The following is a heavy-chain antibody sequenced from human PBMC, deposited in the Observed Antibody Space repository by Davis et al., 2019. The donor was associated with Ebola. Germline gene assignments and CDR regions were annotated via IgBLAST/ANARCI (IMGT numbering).Heavy chain of an antibody. Sequence: SETLSLTCTVSGGSISSYYWSWIRQPPGKGLEWIGEINHSGSTNYNPSLKSRVTISVDTSKNQFSLKLSSVTAADTAVYYCARGYDYIWGSYRPRGVYFDYWGQGTLVTVSS. CDR2: INHSGST. CDR3: ARGYDYIWGSYRPRGVYFDY. CDR1: GGSISSYY. J-gene: IGHJ4*02. V-gene: IGHV4-34*01. D-gene: IGHD3-16*02.